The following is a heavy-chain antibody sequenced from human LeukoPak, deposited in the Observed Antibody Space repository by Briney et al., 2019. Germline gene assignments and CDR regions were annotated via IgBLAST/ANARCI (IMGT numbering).Heavy chain of an antibody. Sequence: ASVKVSCKASGGTFSSYAISWVRQAPGQGLEWMGWISAYNGNTNYAQKLQGRVTMTTDTSTSTAYMELRSLRSDDTAVYYCARGGYYDFWSGYLSYWGQGTLVTVSS. D-gene: IGHD3-3*01. V-gene: IGHV1-18*01. CDR2: ISAYNGNT. CDR3: ARGGYYDFWSGYLSY. J-gene: IGHJ4*02. CDR1: GGTFSSYA.